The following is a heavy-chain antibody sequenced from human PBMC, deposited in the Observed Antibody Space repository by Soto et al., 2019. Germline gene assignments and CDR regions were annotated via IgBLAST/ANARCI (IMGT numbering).Heavy chain of an antibody. J-gene: IGHJ4*02. CDR1: GGTFNTYA. Sequence: QVRLVQSGAEMKKPGSLVKVSCQSSGGTFNTYAMNWVRQAPGQGPEWMGDISPMFGAANYAPKFQGRVTITADESTGTSYMQLSSLTSEDTALYFCAREVQVHTPAFVYWGQGTLVTVSS. CDR3: AREVQVHTPAFVY. D-gene: IGHD3-10*01. CDR2: ISPMFGAA. V-gene: IGHV1-69*19.